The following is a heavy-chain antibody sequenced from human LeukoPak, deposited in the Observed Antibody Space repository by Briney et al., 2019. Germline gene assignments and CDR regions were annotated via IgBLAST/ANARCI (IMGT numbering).Heavy chain of an antibody. J-gene: IGHJ6*02. V-gene: IGHV1-18*01. D-gene: IGHD1-7*01. CDR3: ARGGTTGTTYYYYGMDV. CDR2: ISAYNGNT. CDR1: GYTFTSYG. Sequence: ASVKVSCKASGYTFTSYGISWVRQAPGQGLEWMGWISAYNGNTNCAQKLQGRVTMTTDTSTSTAYMELRSLRSDDTAVYYCARGGTTGTTYYYYGMDVWGQGTTVTVSS.